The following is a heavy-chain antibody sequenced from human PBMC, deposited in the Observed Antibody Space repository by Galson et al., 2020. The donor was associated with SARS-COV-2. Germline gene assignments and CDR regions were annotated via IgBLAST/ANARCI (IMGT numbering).Heavy chain of an antibody. V-gene: IGHV4-39*07. CDR2: IYYSGST. D-gene: IGHD2-15*01. Sequence: SETLSLTCTVSGGSISSSSYYWGWIRQPPGKGLEWIGSIYYSGSTYYNPSLKSRVTISVDTSKNQFSLKLSSVTAADTAVYYCARETLAPVGYWSGGSCCSEGACVIWGQGTMVTVSS. CDR1: GGSISSSSYY. J-gene: IGHJ3*02. CDR3: ARETLAPVGYWSGGSCCSEGACVI.